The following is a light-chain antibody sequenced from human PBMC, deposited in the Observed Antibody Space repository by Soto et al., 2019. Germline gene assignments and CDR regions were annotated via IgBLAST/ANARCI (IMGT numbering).Light chain of an antibody. J-gene: IGKJ1*01. Sequence: EIVLTQSPGTLSLSPGERATLSCRASQSIRSNYVAWYQQKPGQGPRLLIYGASSRATGIPDRFSGSGSGTDFTLIISRLEPEDFAMYYCQQDGSSPRTFGQGTKVEIK. CDR2: GAS. V-gene: IGKV3-20*01. CDR1: QSIRSNY. CDR3: QQDGSSPRT.